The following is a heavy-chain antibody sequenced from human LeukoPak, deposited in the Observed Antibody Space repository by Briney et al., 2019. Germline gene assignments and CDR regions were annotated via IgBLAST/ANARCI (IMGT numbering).Heavy chain of an antibody. Sequence: GSLRLSCAASVFTFSSSGLIWVRQAPGKGLEWVSAISGSGDRTYHADSVKGRFTISRDISKNPLYLHMNSLRAEDAAVYYWAKGYYGSGSYGWFDPWGQGTLVTVSS. J-gene: IGHJ5*02. CDR3: AKGYYGSGSYGWFDP. CDR2: ISGSGDRT. CDR1: VFTFSSSG. D-gene: IGHD3-10*01. V-gene: IGHV3-23*01.